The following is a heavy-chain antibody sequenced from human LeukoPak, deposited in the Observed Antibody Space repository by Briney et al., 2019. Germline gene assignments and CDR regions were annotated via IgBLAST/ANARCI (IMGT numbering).Heavy chain of an antibody. CDR2: ISHDGSKK. J-gene: IGHJ4*02. Sequence: GKSLRLSCAASGLTVSGYAMHWVRQAPGKGLEWVAIISHDGSKKDYADSVKGRFTISRDSSKNTVYLEMNSLRADDTALYYCARDLIWGGSGSCLNYWGQGTLVTVSS. D-gene: IGHD3-10*01. CDR3: ARDLIWGGSGSCLNY. CDR1: GLTVSGYA. V-gene: IGHV3-30*04.